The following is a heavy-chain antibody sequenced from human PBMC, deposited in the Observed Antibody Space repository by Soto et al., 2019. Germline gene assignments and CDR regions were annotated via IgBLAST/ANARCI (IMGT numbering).Heavy chain of an antibody. CDR1: GYTFTSYG. Sequence: ASVKVSCKASGYTFTSYGISWVRQAPGQGLEWMGWISAYNGNTNYAQKLQGRVTMTTDTSTSTAYMELRSLRSDDTAGYYCARLPAFFYSSGWYDWFDPWGQGTLVTVSS. CDR3: ARLPAFFYSSGWYDWFDP. CDR2: ISAYNGNT. J-gene: IGHJ5*02. D-gene: IGHD6-19*01. V-gene: IGHV1-18*01.